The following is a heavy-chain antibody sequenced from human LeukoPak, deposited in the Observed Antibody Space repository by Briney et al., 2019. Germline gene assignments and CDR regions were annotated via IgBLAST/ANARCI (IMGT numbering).Heavy chain of an antibody. D-gene: IGHD3-22*01. CDR2: IIPIFGTA. V-gene: IGHV1-69*13. J-gene: IGHJ4*02. CDR1: GGTFSSYA. CDR3: AREYRYCDSSGPQYYFDY. Sequence: SVKVSCKASGGTFSSYAISWVRQAPGQGLEWMGGIIPIFGTANYAQKFQGRVTITADESTSTAYMELSSLRSEDTAVYYCAREYRYCDSSGPQYYFDYWGQGTLVTVSS.